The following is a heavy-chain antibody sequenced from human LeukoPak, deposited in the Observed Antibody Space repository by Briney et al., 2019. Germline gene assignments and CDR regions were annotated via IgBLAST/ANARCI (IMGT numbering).Heavy chain of an antibody. D-gene: IGHD3-22*01. V-gene: IGHV4-34*01. J-gene: IGHJ3*02. CDR1: GGSFSGYY. Sequence: SETLSLTCAVYGGSFSGYYWSWIRQPPGKGLEWIGEINHSGSTNYNPSLKSRVTISVDTSKNQFSLKLSSVTAADTAVYYCAGGREWLLLRSAFDIWGQGTMVTVSS. CDR2: INHSGST. CDR3: AGGREWLLLRSAFDI.